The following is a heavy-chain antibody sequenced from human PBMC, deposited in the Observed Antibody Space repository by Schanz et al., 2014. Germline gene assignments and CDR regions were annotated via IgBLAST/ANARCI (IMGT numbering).Heavy chain of an antibody. CDR1: GFTFSDYY. V-gene: IGHV3-7*02. D-gene: IGHD6-13*01. Sequence: EVHLLDSGGGLVQPGGSLRLSCAASGFTFSDYYMSWIRQAPGKGPEWVANIKHDGSVKDYVDSVEGRFTISRDNAKRSLFLQMNSLRVEDTAVYFCVSQTGSPNYWGQGTLVTVSS. J-gene: IGHJ4*02. CDR3: VSQTGSPNY. CDR2: IKHDGSVK.